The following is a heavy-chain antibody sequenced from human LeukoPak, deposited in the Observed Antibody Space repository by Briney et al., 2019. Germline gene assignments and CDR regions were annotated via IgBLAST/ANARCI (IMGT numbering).Heavy chain of an antibody. J-gene: IGHJ4*02. Sequence: PGGSLRLSCAASGFIFSGYTVTWVRQAPGKGLEWVSCISNSGRNINYADSVKGRFTISRDDSKNSLYLQMNSLRSEDSALYYCAASDGEQQLALWGQGTLVTVSS. CDR2: ISNSGRNI. CDR1: GFIFSGYT. V-gene: IGHV3-21*04. D-gene: IGHD6-13*01. CDR3: AASDGEQQLAL.